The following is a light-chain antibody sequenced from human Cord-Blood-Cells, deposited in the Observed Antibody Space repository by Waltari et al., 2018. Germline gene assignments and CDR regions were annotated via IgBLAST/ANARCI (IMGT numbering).Light chain of an antibody. CDR1: SLRSYY. Sequence: SSELTQDPAVSVALGQTVRITCQGDSLRSYYASWYQQKPGQDTVLVIYGKNNRPTGIPDRLSGSSSGNTASLTITGAQAEDEADYYCNSRDSSGNHLVFGGGTKLTVL. J-gene: IGLJ2*01. CDR3: NSRDSSGNHLV. V-gene: IGLV3-19*01. CDR2: GKN.